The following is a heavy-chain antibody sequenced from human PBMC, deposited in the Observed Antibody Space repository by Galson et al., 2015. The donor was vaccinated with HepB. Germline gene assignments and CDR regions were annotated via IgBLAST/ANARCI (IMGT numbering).Heavy chain of an antibody. V-gene: IGHV5-10-1*01. J-gene: IGHJ4*02. CDR3: ARQVRGYCSGGSCYSGDY. D-gene: IGHD2-15*01. CDR2: IDPSDSYT. CDR1: GYSFTSYW. Sequence: QSGAEVKKPGESLRISCKGSGYSFTSYWISWVRQMPGKGLQWMGRIDPSDSYTNYSPSFQGHVTISADKSISTAYLQWSSLKASDTAMYYCARQVRGYCSGGSCYSGDYWGQGTLVTVSS.